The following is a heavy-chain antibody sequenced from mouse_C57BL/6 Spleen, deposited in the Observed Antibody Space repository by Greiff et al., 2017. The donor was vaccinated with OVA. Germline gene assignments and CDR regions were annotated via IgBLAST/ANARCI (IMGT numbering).Heavy chain of an antibody. CDR2: IDPSDSEN. CDR3: AREEGFSDWFAY. Sequence: QVQLQQPGAELVRPGSSVKLSCKASGYTFTSYWMHWVKQRPIQGLEWIGNIDPSDSENHYNQKFKDKATLTVDKSSSTAYMQLSSLTSEDSAVYYCAREEGFSDWFAYWGQGTLVTVSA. V-gene: IGHV1-52*01. J-gene: IGHJ3*01. CDR1: GYTFTSYW.